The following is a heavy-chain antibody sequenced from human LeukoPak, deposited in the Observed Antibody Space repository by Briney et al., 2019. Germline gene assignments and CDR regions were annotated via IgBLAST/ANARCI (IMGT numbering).Heavy chain of an antibody. CDR2: ISGSGGST. CDR1: GFTFSNYA. J-gene: IGHJ4*02. V-gene: IGHV3-23*01. D-gene: IGHD1-26*01. CDR3: ANEDYTESCHQCRGGLDY. Sequence: PGGSLRLSCAASGFTFSNYAMSWVRQAPGKGLEWVSSISGSGGSTYYADSVKGRFTISRDNSKNTLFLQMNSLRADDTAVYYCANEDYTESCHQCRGGLDYWGQGTLVTVSS.